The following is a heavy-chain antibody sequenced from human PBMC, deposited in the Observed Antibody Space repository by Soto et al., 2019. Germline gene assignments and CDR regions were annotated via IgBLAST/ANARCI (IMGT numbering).Heavy chain of an antibody. J-gene: IGHJ4*02. V-gene: IGHV3-30-3*01. Sequence: QVQLVESGGGVVQPGRSLRLSCAASGFTFSSYAMHWVRQAPGKGLEWVAVISYDGSNKYYADSVKGRFTISRDNSKNTLYRQMNSLRAEDTAVYYCARGEDIVVVVAARPFDYWGQGTLVTVSS. D-gene: IGHD2-15*01. CDR3: ARGEDIVVVVAARPFDY. CDR2: ISYDGSNK. CDR1: GFTFSSYA.